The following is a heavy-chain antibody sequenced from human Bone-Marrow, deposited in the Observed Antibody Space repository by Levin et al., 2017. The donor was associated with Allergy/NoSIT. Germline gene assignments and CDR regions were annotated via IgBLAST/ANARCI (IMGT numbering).Heavy chain of an antibody. D-gene: IGHD2-8*01. Sequence: GSLRLSCTVSGGSISGHYWSWIRQPPGKGLEWIGYIYYSGSPNYNPSLKSRVTISVDTSKSQFSLHLSSVTAADTAVYYCARDRVYFDWWGQGTLVTVSS. CDR3: ARDRVYFDW. CDR1: GGSISGHY. CDR2: IYYSGSP. V-gene: IGHV4-59*11. J-gene: IGHJ4*02.